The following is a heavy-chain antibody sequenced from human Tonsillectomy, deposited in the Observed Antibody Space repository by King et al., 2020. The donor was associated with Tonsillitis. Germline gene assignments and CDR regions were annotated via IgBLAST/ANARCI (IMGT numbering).Heavy chain of an antibody. D-gene: IGHD5-24*01. J-gene: IGHJ5*01. CDR3: ARGRDGYIGS. CDR1: GDSVSSNSAA. Sequence: QLQESGPGLVKPSQTLSLTCAISGDSVSSNSAAWNWIRQSPTRGLEWLGRTYYRSKWHNAYAVSVKSRISISTDTSKNQFSLQLNSVTLDDTAVYYFARGRDGYIGSWGQGTLVTVSS. V-gene: IGHV6-1*01. CDR2: TYYRSKWHN.